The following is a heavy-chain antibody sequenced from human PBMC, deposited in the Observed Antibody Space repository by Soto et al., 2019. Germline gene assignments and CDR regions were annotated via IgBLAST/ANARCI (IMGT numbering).Heavy chain of an antibody. J-gene: IGHJ4*02. CDR2: INPNSGGT. V-gene: IGHV1-2*04. Sequence: GASVKVSCKASGYTFTGYYMHWVRQAPGQGLEWMGWINPNSGGTNYAQKFQGWVTMTRDTSISTAYMELSRLRSDDTAVYYCARDRALIAVAGTIFDYWGQGTLVTVSS. D-gene: IGHD6-19*01. CDR1: GYTFTGYY. CDR3: ARDRALIAVAGTIFDY.